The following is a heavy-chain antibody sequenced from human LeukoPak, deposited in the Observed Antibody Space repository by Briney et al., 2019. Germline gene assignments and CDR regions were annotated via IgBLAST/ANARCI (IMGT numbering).Heavy chain of an antibody. CDR2: ISGSGGST. Sequence: GGSLRLSCAASGFTFSSYAMSWVRQAPGKGVEWVSAISGSGGSTYYADSVKGRFTISRDNSKHTLYLQMNSLRAEDTAVYYCAKPQGKYGDYAFDYWGQGTLVTVSS. D-gene: IGHD4-17*01. CDR1: GFTFSSYA. V-gene: IGHV3-23*01. J-gene: IGHJ4*02. CDR3: AKPQGKYGDYAFDY.